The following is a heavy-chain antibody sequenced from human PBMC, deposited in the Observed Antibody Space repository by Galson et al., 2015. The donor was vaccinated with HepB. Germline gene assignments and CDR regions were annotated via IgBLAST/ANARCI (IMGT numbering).Heavy chain of an antibody. Sequence: CAISGDSVSSNSAAWNWIRQSPSRGLEWLGRTYYRSKWYNDYAVSVKSRMATNPDTSKNQFSLQLNSVTPEDTAVYYCAREVGYSSGWYQGYFYGMDVWGQGTTVTVSS. CDR2: TYYRSKWYN. CDR1: GDSVSSNSAA. V-gene: IGHV6-1*01. CDR3: AREVGYSSGWYQGYFYGMDV. D-gene: IGHD6-19*01. J-gene: IGHJ6*02.